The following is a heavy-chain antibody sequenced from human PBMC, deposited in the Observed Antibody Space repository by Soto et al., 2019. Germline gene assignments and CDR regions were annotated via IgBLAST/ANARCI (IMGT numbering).Heavy chain of an antibody. D-gene: IGHD2-21*01. J-gene: IGHJ5*02. V-gene: IGHV4-39*01. CDR2: IFYSGST. Sequence: SETLSLTCNVSGGSISTSRSYWAWIRQPPGKGLEWLANIFYSGSTYYNPSLASRVTVSVDTSKNEFSLKLRSVTAADTAVYYCARQPTTGDTDLWFAPWGQGTLVTVSS. CDR1: GGSISTSRSY. CDR3: ARQPTTGDTDLWFAP.